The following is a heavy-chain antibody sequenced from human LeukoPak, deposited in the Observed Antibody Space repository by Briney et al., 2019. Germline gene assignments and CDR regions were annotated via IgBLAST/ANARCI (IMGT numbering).Heavy chain of an antibody. Sequence: GGSLRLSCAASGFTFNDYAMHWVRQAPGKGLEWVSAISGSGGSTYYADSVKGRFTISRDNSKNTLYLQMNSLRAEDTAVYYCAKQVATMLFDYWGQGTLVTVSS. CDR1: GFTFNDYA. D-gene: IGHD5-12*01. J-gene: IGHJ4*02. CDR3: AKQVATMLFDY. CDR2: ISGSGGST. V-gene: IGHV3-23*01.